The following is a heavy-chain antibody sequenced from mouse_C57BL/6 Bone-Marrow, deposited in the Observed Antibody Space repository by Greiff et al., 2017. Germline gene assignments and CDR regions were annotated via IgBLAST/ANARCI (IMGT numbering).Heavy chain of an antibody. J-gene: IGHJ3*01. V-gene: IGHV1-63*01. CDR1: GYTFTNYW. CDR2: IYPGGGYT. D-gene: IGHD2-4*01. Sequence: QVQLQQSGAELVRPGTSVKMSCKASGYTFTNYWIGWAKQRPGHGLEWIGDIYPGGGYTNYNEKFKGKATLTADKSSSTTYMQFSSLTSEDSAIYDCAWEGLYYDYAYWGQGTLVTVSA. CDR3: AWEGLYYDYAY.